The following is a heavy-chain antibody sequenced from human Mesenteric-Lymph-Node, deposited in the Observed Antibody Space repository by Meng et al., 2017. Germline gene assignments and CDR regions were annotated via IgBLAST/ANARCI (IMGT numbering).Heavy chain of an antibody. V-gene: IGHV3-30*01. CDR2: ISYDGSNK. CDR3: ARDRGGLSSGYYLRSVYDY. D-gene: IGHD6-19*01. J-gene: IGHJ4*02. CDR1: GFTFSSYA. Sequence: GESLKISCAASGFTFSSYAMHWVRQAPGKGLEWVAVISYDGSNKYYADSVKGRFTISRDNSKNTLYLQMNSLRAEDTAVYYCARDRGGLSSGYYLRSVYDYWGQGTLVTVSS.